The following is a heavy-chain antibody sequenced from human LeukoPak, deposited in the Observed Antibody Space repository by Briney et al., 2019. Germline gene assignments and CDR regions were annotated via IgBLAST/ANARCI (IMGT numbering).Heavy chain of an antibody. V-gene: IGHV4-34*01. CDR1: GGSFSGYY. CDR2: INHSGST. CDR3: ARRRVVVADFDY. D-gene: IGHD2-15*01. J-gene: IGHJ4*02. Sequence: SETLSLTCAVYGGSFSGYYWSWIRQPPGKGLEWIREINHSGSTNYNPSLKSRVTISVDTSKNQFSLKLSSVTAADTAVYYCARRRVVVADFDYWGQGTLVTVSS.